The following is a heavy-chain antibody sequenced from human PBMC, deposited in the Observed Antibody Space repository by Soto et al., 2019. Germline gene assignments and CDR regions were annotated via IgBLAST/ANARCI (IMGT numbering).Heavy chain of an antibody. V-gene: IGHV1-46*01. CDR3: ARGYSYGYGDYYGMDV. J-gene: IGHJ6*02. CDR2: INPSGGST. D-gene: IGHD5-18*01. Sequence: QVQLVQSGAEVKKPGASVKVSCKASGYTFTSYYMHWVRQAPGQGLEWMGIINPSGGSTRYAQKFQGRVTMTRDTSTSTVYMELSSLRSEDTAVYYCARGYSYGYGDYYGMDVWGQGTTVTVSS. CDR1: GYTFTSYY.